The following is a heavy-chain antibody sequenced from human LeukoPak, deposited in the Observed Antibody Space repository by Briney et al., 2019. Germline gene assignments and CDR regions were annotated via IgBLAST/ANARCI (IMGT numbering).Heavy chain of an antibody. CDR1: GGSISSHY. J-gene: IGHJ4*02. CDR3: ARGTVRGVMDY. CDR2: IYYSGST. Sequence: SETLSLTCTVSGGSISSHYWSWIRQPPGKGLEWIGYIYYSGSTNYNPSLKSRVTISVDTSKNQFSLKLSSVTAADMAVYYCARGTVRGVMDYWGQGTLVTVSS. V-gene: IGHV4-59*11. D-gene: IGHD3-10*01.